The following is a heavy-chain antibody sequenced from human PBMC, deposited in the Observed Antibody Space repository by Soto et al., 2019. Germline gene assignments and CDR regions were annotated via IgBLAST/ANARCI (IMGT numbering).Heavy chain of an antibody. J-gene: IGHJ4*02. CDR2: IHPGDSDT. D-gene: IGHD3-22*01. V-gene: IGHV5-51*01. CDR1: GYNFSSW. CDR3: VRPDSSGYYVN. Sequence: GESLKISCKGSGYNFSSWISWVRQMPGKGLEWMGIIHPGDSDTRYSPSFQGQVTMSVDKSISTAYLQWSSLKASDTAMYYCVRPDSSGYYVNWGQGTLVTVSS.